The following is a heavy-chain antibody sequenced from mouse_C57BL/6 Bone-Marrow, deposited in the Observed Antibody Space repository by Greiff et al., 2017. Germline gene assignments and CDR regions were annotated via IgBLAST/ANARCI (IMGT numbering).Heavy chain of an antibody. V-gene: IGHV14-4*01. CDR2: IDPEIGDT. CDR3: SSFDGNYFDF. J-gene: IGHJ2*01. Sequence: VHVKQSGAELVRPGASVKLSCTASGFNIKYDYIHWVKQRPEQGLEWIGWIDPEIGDTEYASKFQGKATITSDTSSNTAYLQLSSLTSEDTAVYYCSSFDGNYFDFWGQGTPLTVAS. D-gene: IGHD2-3*01. CDR1: GFNIKYDY.